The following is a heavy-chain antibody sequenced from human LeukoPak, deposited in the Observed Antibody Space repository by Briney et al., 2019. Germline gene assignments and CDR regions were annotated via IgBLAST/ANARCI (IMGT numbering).Heavy chain of an antibody. V-gene: IGHV4-59*01. J-gene: IGHJ4*02. Sequence: SETLSLTCTVSGGSISSYYWSWIRQPPGKGLEWIGYIYYSGSTNYNPSLKSRVTISVDTSKNQFSLKLSSVTAADTAEYYCAREGALPTLFDYWGQGTLVTVSS. CDR3: AREGALPTLFDY. D-gene: IGHD1-26*01. CDR1: GGSISSYY. CDR2: IYYSGST.